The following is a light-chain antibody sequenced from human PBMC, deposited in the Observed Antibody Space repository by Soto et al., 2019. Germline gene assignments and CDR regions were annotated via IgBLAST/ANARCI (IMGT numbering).Light chain of an antibody. V-gene: IGKV3-15*01. J-gene: IGKJ1*01. CDR1: QSVSSY. CDR2: GAS. Sequence: EIVLTQSPATLSLSPWERATLSCRASQSVSSYLAWYQQKPGQAPRLLIYGASTRATGIPARFSGSGSGTEFTLTISSLQSEDFAVYYCQQYNNWPPFGQGTKVDI. CDR3: QQYNNWPP.